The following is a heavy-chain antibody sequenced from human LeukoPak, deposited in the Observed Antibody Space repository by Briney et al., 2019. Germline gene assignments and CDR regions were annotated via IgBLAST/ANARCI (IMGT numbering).Heavy chain of an antibody. V-gene: IGHV4-4*07. J-gene: IGHJ3*02. Sequence: SETLSLTCTVSGGSISSYYWSWIRQPAGKGLEWIGRIYTSGSTNYNPSLKSRVTISVDTSKNQFSLKLSSVTAADTAVYYCARGPLFWRTSYPTLLGGDAFDIWGQGTMVTVSS. CDR2: IYTSGST. CDR1: GGSISSYY. CDR3: ARGPLFWRTSYPTLLGGDAFDI. D-gene: IGHD3-3*01.